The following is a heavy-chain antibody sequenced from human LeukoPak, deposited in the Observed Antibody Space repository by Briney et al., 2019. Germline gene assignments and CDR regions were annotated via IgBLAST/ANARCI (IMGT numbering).Heavy chain of an antibody. CDR2: ISYDGSNK. V-gene: IGHV3-30*18. CDR3: AKDRGYSLNIFNY. D-gene: IGHD3-22*01. J-gene: IGHJ4*02. Sequence: GRSLRLSCAASGFTFSNYGMHWVRQAPGKGLEWVAVISYDGSNKYYADSVKGRFTISRDNSKNTLYLQMNSLRAEDTAVYYCAKDRGYSLNIFNYWGQGTLVTVSS. CDR1: GFTFSNYG.